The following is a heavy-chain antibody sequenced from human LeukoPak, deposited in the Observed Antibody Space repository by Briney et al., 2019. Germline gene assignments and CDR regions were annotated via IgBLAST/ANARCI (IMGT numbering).Heavy chain of an antibody. CDR3: ASRPRGSFDY. Sequence: PSETLSLTRAVLGASFSGYDWGSIRQPPRKGLEWIGEIHHSGSTNYNPSLKSRVTISVDTSKNQFSLKLSSVTAADTAVYYCASRPRGSFDYWGQGTLVTVSS. J-gene: IGHJ4*02. V-gene: IGHV4-34*01. CDR1: GASFSGYD. CDR2: IHHSGST.